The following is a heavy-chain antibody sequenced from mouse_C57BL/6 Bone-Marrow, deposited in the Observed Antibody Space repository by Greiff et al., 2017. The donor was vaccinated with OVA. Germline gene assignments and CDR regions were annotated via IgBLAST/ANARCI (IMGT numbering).Heavy chain of an antibody. CDR2: IHPNSGST. CDR1: GYTFTSYW. CDR3: ARDYYGRDFDY. V-gene: IGHV1-64*01. D-gene: IGHD1-1*01. Sequence: QVQLQQPGAELVKPGASVKLSCKASGYTFTSYWMHWVKQRPGQGLEWIGMIHPNSGSTNYNEKFKSKATLTVDKSSSTAYMQLSSLTSEDSAVYYCARDYYGRDFDYWGQGTTLTVSS. J-gene: IGHJ2*01.